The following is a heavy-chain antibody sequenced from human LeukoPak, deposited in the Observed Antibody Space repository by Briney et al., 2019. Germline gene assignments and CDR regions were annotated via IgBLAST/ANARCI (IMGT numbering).Heavy chain of an antibody. V-gene: IGHV4-59*11. J-gene: IGHJ2*01. CDR1: GESISSHY. Sequence: SETLSLTCNVSGESISSHYWSWTRQSSGKGLEWIGYITNSGTTKFNPSLKSRVTISRDTSKNQISLRLSSVTAADTAVFFCARVYYSNSYDYWYFDLWGRGTLVTVSS. CDR3: ARVYYSNSYDYWYFDL. D-gene: IGHD6-13*01. CDR2: ITNSGTT.